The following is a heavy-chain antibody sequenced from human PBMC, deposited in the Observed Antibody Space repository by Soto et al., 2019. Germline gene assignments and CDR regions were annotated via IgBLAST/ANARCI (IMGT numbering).Heavy chain of an antibody. CDR3: AREKQWTQYYYDSSGPSDAFDI. CDR2: IYYSGST. J-gene: IGHJ3*02. V-gene: IGHV4-59*01. D-gene: IGHD3-22*01. Sequence: ESLSLSCPVSGASISSYYWSWIRQPPGKGLEWIGYIYYSGSTNYNPSLKSRVTISVDTSKNQFSLKLSSVTAADTAVYYCAREKQWTQYYYDSSGPSDAFDIWGQGTMVTVSS. CDR1: GASISSYY.